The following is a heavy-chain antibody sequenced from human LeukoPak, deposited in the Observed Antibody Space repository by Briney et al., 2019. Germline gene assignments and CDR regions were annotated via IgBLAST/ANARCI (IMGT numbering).Heavy chain of an antibody. CDR2: IYTSGST. V-gene: IGHV4-59*10. Sequence: SETLSLTCAVYGGSFSGYYWSWIRQPAGKGREWIGRIYTSGSTTYNPSLKSRVTMSVDTSKNQFSLRLSSVTAADTAVYYCARTNGRYYYYGMDVWGQGTTVTVSS. CDR1: GGSFSGYY. J-gene: IGHJ6*02. CDR3: ARTNGRYYYYGMDV. D-gene: IGHD1-1*01.